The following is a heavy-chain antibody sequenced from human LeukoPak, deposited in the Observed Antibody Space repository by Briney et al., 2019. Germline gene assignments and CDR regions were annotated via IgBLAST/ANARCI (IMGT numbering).Heavy chain of an antibody. V-gene: IGHV3-53*05. CDR1: GFTVSSIH. CDR3: AREGYYGSGSPPSLYFDY. J-gene: IGHJ4*02. D-gene: IGHD3-10*01. CDR2: TYTGGNS. Sequence: AGGSLRLSCAASGFTVSSIHMVWVRQAPGKGLEWVSVTYTGGNSYYADSVKGRFIISRDNSRSTLYLQMNSLRPEDTAIYYCAREGYYGSGSPPSLYFDYWGQGTLVTVSS.